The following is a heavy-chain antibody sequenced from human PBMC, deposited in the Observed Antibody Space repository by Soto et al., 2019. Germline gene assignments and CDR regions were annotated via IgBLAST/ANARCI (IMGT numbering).Heavy chain of an antibody. Sequence: PGGSLRLSCAASGFTFTSYAISWVRQAPGKGLEWVSVISSSGRSTYYVDSVKGRFTISRDNSRNTLYLQMNSLRAEDTAVYYCAKDSDCTSTSCYFDYWGQGTLVTVSS. CDR3: AKDSDCTSTSCYFDY. J-gene: IGHJ4*02. CDR2: ISSSGRST. CDR1: GFTFTSYA. D-gene: IGHD2-2*01. V-gene: IGHV3-23*01.